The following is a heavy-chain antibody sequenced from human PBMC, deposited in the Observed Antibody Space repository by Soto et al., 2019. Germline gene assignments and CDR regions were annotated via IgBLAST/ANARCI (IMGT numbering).Heavy chain of an antibody. J-gene: IGHJ6*02. CDR2: IYYSGTT. D-gene: IGHD3-10*01. CDR1: SASISSSSYT. V-gene: IGHV4-39*07. CDR3: ARARGITMVRGAPGRVGMDV. Sequence: PSETLSLTCTVSSASISSSSYTWGWIRQPPGKGLEWIGSIYYSGTTYYNPSLNSRVTVSVDTSKNQFSLKVTSVTAADTAVYYCARARGITMVRGAPGRVGMDVWGQGTTVTVSS.